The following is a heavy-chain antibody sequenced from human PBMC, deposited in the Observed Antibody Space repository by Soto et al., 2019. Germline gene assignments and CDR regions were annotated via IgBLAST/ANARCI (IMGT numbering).Heavy chain of an antibody. CDR1: GGSISSSSYY. D-gene: IGHD6-19*01. J-gene: IGHJ5*02. V-gene: IGHV4-39*01. Sequence: SETLSLTCTVSGGSISSSSYYWGWIRQPPGKGLEWIGSIYYSGSTYYNPSLKSRVTISVDTSKNQFSLKLSSVAAADTAVYYCAAGIAVAGTGDWFDPWGQGTLVTVSS. CDR3: AAGIAVAGTGDWFDP. CDR2: IYYSGST.